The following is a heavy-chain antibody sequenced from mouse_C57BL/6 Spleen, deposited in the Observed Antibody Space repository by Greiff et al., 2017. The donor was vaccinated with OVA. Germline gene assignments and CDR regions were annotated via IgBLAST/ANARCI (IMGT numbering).Heavy chain of an antibody. CDR1: GFTFTDYY. Sequence: QVQLQQSGAGLVQPGASVKLSCTASGFTFTDYYMHWVKQRPGQGLEWIGRIGPNAGGTTSDEKFTGKATMTVDKPSNTAYLQLSSLTSEDTAVYYCTSWRSYDLDYWGQGTTLTVSS. D-gene: IGHD1-1*01. J-gene: IGHJ2*01. V-gene: IGHV1-62-3*01. CDR2: IGPNAGGT. CDR3: TSWRSYDLDY.